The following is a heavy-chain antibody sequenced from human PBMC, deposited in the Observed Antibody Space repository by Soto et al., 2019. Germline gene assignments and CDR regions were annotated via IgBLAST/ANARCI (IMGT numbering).Heavy chain of an antibody. Sequence: QVQLVQSGAEVKKPGASVKVSCKASGYTFTSYAMHWVRQAPGQRLEWMGWINAGNGNTKYSQKFQGRVTITRDTSASTAYMEMSSLRSEDTAVYYCARVYPGKIYCSGGSCYSVPYYGMDVWGQGTTVTVSS. CDR1: GYTFTSYA. CDR2: INAGNGNT. V-gene: IGHV1-3*01. CDR3: ARVYPGKIYCSGGSCYSVPYYGMDV. D-gene: IGHD2-15*01. J-gene: IGHJ6*02.